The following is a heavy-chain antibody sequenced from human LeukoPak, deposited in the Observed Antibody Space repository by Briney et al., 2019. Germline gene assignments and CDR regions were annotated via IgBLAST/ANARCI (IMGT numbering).Heavy chain of an antibody. J-gene: IGHJ3*02. CDR1: GFTVSSNY. Sequence: PGGSLRLSCAASGFTVSSNYMSWVRQAPGKGLEWVSVIYSGGSTYYADSVKGRFTISRDNSKNTLYLQMNSLRAEDTAVYYCARDRVAVAGTPDIWGQGTMSPSLQ. CDR3: ARDRVAVAGTPDI. V-gene: IGHV3-66*01. D-gene: IGHD6-19*01. CDR2: IYSGGST.